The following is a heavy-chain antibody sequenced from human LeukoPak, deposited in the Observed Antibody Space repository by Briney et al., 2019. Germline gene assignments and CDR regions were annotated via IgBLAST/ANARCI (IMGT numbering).Heavy chain of an antibody. V-gene: IGHV4-34*01. Sequence: PSETLSLTCAVYGGSFSGYYWSWIRQPPGKGLEGIGEINHSGSTNYNPSLKSRVTISVDTSKNQFSLKLSSVTAADTAVYYCARADTATGFRPTRYYGMDVWGQGTTVTVSS. CDR2: INHSGST. D-gene: IGHD5-18*01. CDR3: ARADTATGFRPTRYYGMDV. J-gene: IGHJ6*02. CDR1: GGSFSGYY.